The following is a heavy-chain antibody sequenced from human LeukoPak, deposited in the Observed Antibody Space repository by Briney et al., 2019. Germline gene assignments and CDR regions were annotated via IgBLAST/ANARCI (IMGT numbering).Heavy chain of an antibody. Sequence: SQTLSLTCAISGDSVSSNSAAWNWIRQSPSRGLEWLGRTYYRSKWYYDYAVYVKSRITINPDTSKNQFSLQLNSVTPEDTAVYYCARDFIGPIVGATGAFDPWGQGTLVTVSS. CDR1: GDSVSSNSAA. CDR3: ARDFIGPIVGATGAFDP. J-gene: IGHJ5*02. CDR2: TYYRSKWYY. V-gene: IGHV6-1*01. D-gene: IGHD1-26*01.